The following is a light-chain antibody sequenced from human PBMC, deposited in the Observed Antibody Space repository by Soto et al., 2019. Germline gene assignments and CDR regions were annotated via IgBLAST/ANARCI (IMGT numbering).Light chain of an antibody. CDR3: QQYESYSTST. CDR1: QSLSSW. J-gene: IGKJ1*01. V-gene: IGKV1-5*03. CDR2: KVS. Sequence: DIQMTQSPSTLSASVGDRVTITCRAIQSLSSWLAWYQQKPGKAPRLLIYKVSTLESGVPSRFSGSGSGTEFSLTISSLQPEDFSTYYCQQYESYSTSTFGQGTKVEIK.